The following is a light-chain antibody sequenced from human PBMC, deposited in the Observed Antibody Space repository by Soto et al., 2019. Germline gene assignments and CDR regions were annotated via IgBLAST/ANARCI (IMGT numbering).Light chain of an antibody. Sequence: QSVLTQPASVSGTPGQSITISCTGTNCDVGKYDFVSWYQHYPDKAPKFIIYEVNKRPSGVSHRFSGSKSGSTASLTISGLQAEDEAHYYCCSYTSSETVVFGGGTKLTVL. V-gene: IGLV2-23*02. CDR1: NCDVGKYDF. CDR3: CSYTSSETVV. J-gene: IGLJ3*02. CDR2: EVN.